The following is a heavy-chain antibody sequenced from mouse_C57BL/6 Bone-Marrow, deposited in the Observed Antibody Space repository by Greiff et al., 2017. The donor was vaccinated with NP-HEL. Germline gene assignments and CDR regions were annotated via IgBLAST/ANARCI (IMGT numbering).Heavy chain of an antibody. Sequence: QVQLQQSGPELVKPGASVKLSCKASGYTFTSSDINWVKQRPGQGLEWIGWIYPSDGSTKSNDKFTGKATLTVDTSARTAYMELNSLKSEDSAVYFCARKGYYGSSAIYFDYWGQGTTLTVSS. V-gene: IGHV1-85*01. J-gene: IGHJ2*01. CDR1: GYTFTSSD. D-gene: IGHD1-1*01. CDR3: ARKGYYGSSAIYFDY. CDR2: IYPSDGST.